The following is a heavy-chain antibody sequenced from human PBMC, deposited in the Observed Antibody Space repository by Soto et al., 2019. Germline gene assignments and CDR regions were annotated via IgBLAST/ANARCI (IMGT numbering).Heavy chain of an antibody. V-gene: IGHV4-4*08. CDR1: GVSITDNY. Sequence: SETLSLTCSVSGVSITDNYWTWVRQPPGMRLEWIGYIHGSGITNYNPPLKSRVAMSVDASRNQVSLRLRSVTAADTAVYYCARDRHSVTVAGSSSDSWGQGTLVTVSS. CDR2: IHGSGIT. D-gene: IGHD6-19*01. CDR3: ARDRHSVTVAGSSSDS. J-gene: IGHJ5*01.